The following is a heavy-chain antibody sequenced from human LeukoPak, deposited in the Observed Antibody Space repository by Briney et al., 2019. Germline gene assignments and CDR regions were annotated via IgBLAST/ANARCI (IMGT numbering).Heavy chain of an antibody. V-gene: IGHV4-59*08. CDR1: GRPLKNYY. J-gene: IGHJ5*02. CDR2: VDYSGST. Sequence: VAGRPLKNYYWNWVRQPPGKELEWIGNVDYSGSTRYNPSLKSRATMSLDSSKNQFSLRLTSVTAADMAVYYCAMQVGIYGDYNNWFDPWGQGARVTVSS. D-gene: IGHD4-17*01. CDR3: AMQVGIYGDYNNWFDP.